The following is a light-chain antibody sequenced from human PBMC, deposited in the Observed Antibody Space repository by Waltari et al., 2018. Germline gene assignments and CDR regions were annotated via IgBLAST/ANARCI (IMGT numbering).Light chain of an antibody. CDR2: GAS. Sequence: RASQSISFNLAWYQQKPGQAPRLRIYGASARASGIPARFSGSGSGTDFSLTISSLQSEDFAVYFCQQYNTGPPCTFGQGTKVEVK. V-gene: IGKV3-15*01. J-gene: IGKJ1*01. CDR1: QSISFN. CDR3: QQYNTGPPCT.